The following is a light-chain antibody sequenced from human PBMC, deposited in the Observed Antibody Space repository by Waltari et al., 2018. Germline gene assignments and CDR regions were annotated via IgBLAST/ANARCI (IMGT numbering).Light chain of an antibody. V-gene: IGKV3-20*01. CDR2: AAS. J-gene: IGKJ1*01. CDR3: QHDLRLPVT. CDR1: QSISRT. Sequence: EIVLTQSPGTLSLSPGERATLSCRASQSISRTLVWYQKKPGQAPRLLIYAASTRATGIPDRFSGSGSGTDFSLTISRLEPEDFAVYYCQHDLRLPVTFGQGTKVEIK.